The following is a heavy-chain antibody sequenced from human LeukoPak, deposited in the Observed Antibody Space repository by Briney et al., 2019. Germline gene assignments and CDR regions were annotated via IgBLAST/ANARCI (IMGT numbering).Heavy chain of an antibody. CDR3: AKDSNYDSSGYHDY. V-gene: IGHV3-9*01. J-gene: IGHJ4*02. Sequence: GGSLRLSCAASGFTFDDYAMHWVRQAPGEGLEWVSGISWNSGSIGYADSVKGRFTISRDNAKNSLYLQMNSLRAEDTALYYCAKDSNYDSSGYHDYWGQGTLVTVSS. CDR2: ISWNSGSI. CDR1: GFTFDDYA. D-gene: IGHD3-22*01.